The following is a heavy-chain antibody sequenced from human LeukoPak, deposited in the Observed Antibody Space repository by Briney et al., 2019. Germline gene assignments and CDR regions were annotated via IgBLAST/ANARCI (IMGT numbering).Heavy chain of an antibody. V-gene: IGHV3-23*01. CDR3: AKRGVVIRVILVGFHKEAYYFDF. CDR1: GFSFGNYG. J-gene: IGHJ4*02. Sequence: GGSLRLSCVASGFSFGNYGMSWVRQAPGKGLEWVAGISDSGGRTTYADSVKGRFSISRDKPKNPLYLQMNSLRAEDKAVYFCAKRGVVIRVILVGFHKEAYYFDFWGQGALVTVSS. CDR2: ISDSGGRT. D-gene: IGHD3-22*01.